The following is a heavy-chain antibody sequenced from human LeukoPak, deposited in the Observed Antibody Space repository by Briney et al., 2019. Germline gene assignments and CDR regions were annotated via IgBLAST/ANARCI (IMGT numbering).Heavy chain of an antibody. D-gene: IGHD3-16*01. Sequence: PGGSLRLSCAASGFTFSDAWMHWVRQAPGKGLEWVSSISSSSSYIYYADSVKGRFTISRDNAKNSLYLQMNSLRAEDTAVYYCARDAPEGDYFDYWGQGTLVTVSS. CDR2: ISSSSSYI. J-gene: IGHJ4*02. CDR3: ARDAPEGDYFDY. V-gene: IGHV3-21*01. CDR1: GFTFSDAW.